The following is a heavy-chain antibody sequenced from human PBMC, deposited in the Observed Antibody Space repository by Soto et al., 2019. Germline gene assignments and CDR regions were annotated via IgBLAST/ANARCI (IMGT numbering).Heavy chain of an antibody. J-gene: IGHJ6*03. CDR2: IYYSAST. CDR1: GGSISSYY. CDR3: ARRSGYDYYYYYLDV. Sequence: PSETLSLTCTVSGGSISSYYWSWIRQPPGKGLEWIGYIYYSASTNYNPSLKSRVTISVDTSKDQFSLKLTSVTAADTAVYYCARRSGYDYYYYYLDVWGKGTTVTVSS. D-gene: IGHD5-12*01. V-gene: IGHV4-59*08.